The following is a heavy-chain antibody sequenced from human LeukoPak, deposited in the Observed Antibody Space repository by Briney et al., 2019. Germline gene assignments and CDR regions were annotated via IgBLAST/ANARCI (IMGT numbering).Heavy chain of an antibody. CDR3: ARDREMATRPDPYNWFDP. CDR2: ISSSSSYI. V-gene: IGHV3-21*01. J-gene: IGHJ5*02. Sequence: GGSLRLSCAASGFTFSSYSMNWVRQAPGKGLEWVSSISSSSSYIYYADSVKGRFTISRDNAKNSLYLQMNSLRAEDTAVYYCARDREMATRPDPYNWFDPWGQGTLVTVSS. CDR1: GFTFSSYS. D-gene: IGHD5-24*01.